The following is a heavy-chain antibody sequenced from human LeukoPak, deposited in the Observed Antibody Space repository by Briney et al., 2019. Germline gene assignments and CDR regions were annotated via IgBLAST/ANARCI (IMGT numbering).Heavy chain of an antibody. J-gene: IGHJ4*02. CDR1: GYSFTSYW. D-gene: IGHD3-9*01. Sequence: PGESLRISCKGSGYSFTSYWIGWVRQLPGKGLEWMGRIDPSDSYTNYSPSFQGHVTISADKSISTAYLQWSSLKASDPAMYYCARRYDILTGYIDYGGQGPRVTVSS. CDR2: IDPSDSYT. V-gene: IGHV5-10-1*01. CDR3: ARRYDILTGYIDY.